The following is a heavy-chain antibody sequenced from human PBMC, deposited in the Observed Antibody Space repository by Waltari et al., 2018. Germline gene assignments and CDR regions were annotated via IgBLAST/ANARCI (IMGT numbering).Heavy chain of an antibody. Sequence: EVQLVESGGGLVQPGGSLRLSCAASGFNLSSFCMNWVRQTPGKGLEWVAGIKQDGSEKYYADSVKGRFTISRDNAKNSLYLQMNSLRAEDTAVYYCATSGWYCFDYWGQGTLVTVSS. CDR1: GFNLSSFC. D-gene: IGHD6-19*01. J-gene: IGHJ4*02. V-gene: IGHV3-7*01. CDR3: ATSGWYCFDY. CDR2: IKQDGSEK.